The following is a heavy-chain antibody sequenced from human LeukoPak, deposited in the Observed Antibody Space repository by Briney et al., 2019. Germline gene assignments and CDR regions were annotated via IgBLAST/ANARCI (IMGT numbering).Heavy chain of an antibody. V-gene: IGHV3-20*04. D-gene: IGHD3-3*01. CDR1: GFTFDDYG. CDR3: ARGNYDFWSGYRYYYYYYMDV. J-gene: IGHJ6*03. Sequence: GGSLRLSCAASGFTFDDYGMSWVRQAPGKGLEWVSGINWNGGSTVYAGSVKGRFTISRDNAKNSLYLQMNSLRAEDTALYYCARGNYDFWSGYRYYYYYYMDVWGKGTTVTVSS. CDR2: INWNGGST.